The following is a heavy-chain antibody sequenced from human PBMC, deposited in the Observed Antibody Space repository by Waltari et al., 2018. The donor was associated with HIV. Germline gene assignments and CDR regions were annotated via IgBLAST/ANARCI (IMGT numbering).Heavy chain of an antibody. CDR3: ARQASEYYFDY. CDR1: GGSISSSSYY. J-gene: IGHJ4*02. CDR2: IYYSGST. D-gene: IGHD2-21*01. Sequence: QLQLQESGPGLVKPSETLSLTCTVSGGSISSSSYYWGWIRQPLGKGLEWIGSIYYSGSTYYNPSLKSRVTISVDTSKNQFSLKLSSVTAADTAVYYCARQASEYYFDYWGQGTLVTVSS. V-gene: IGHV4-39*01.